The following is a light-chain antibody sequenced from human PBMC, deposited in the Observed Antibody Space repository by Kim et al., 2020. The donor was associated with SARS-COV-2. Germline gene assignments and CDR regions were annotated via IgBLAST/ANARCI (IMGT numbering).Light chain of an antibody. J-gene: IGKJ4*01. CDR2: RAS. V-gene: IGKV3-11*01. Sequence: SPGEKATLSCRASQSVTNYLNWYQQKPGQAPRLLSYRASNRATGIPARFSGSGSGTDFSLTISSLEPEDFAVYYCQQRNNWPAVTFGGGTKVDIK. CDR1: QSVTNY. CDR3: QQRNNWPAVT.